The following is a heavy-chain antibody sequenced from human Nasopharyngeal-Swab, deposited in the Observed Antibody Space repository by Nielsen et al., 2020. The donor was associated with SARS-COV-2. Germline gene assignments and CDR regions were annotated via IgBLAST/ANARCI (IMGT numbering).Heavy chain of an antibody. Sequence: SETLSLTCTVSGGSVSSGSYYWSWIRQPPGKGLEWIGYIYYSGSTNYNPSLKSRVTISVDTSKNQFSLKLSSVTAADTAVYYCARGVVTAMDLGHVYNWFDPWGQGTLVTVSS. J-gene: IGHJ5*02. V-gene: IGHV4-61*01. CDR1: GGSVSSGSYY. D-gene: IGHD2-21*02. CDR3: ARGVVTAMDLGHVYNWFDP. CDR2: IYYSGST.